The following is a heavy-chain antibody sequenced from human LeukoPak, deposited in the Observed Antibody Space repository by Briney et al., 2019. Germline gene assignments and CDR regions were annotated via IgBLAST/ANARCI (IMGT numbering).Heavy chain of an antibody. CDR1: GFTFDDYG. CDR2: INWNGGST. Sequence: GGSLRLSCAASGFTFDDYGMSWVRQAPGKGLEWVSGINWNGGSTGYADSVKGRFTISRDNAKNSLYLQMNSLRAEDTALYYCARRGDYSSGWYWDYWGQGTLVTVSS. V-gene: IGHV3-20*04. J-gene: IGHJ4*02. D-gene: IGHD6-19*01. CDR3: ARRGDYSSGWYWDY.